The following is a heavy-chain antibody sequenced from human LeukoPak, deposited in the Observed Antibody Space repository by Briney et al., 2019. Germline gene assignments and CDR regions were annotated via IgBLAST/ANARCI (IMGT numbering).Heavy chain of an antibody. V-gene: IGHV1-18*01. CDR3: ASRHDYRDYGDY. CDR2: ISAYNGNT. D-gene: IGHD4-17*01. Sequence: GASVKVSCKASGYTFTSDGISCGRQAPGQGLERMGWISAYNGNTNNAQKLQGRVTMTTDTSTSTAYMELRSLRSDDTAVYYCASRHDYRDYGDYWGQGTLVTVSS. J-gene: IGHJ4*02. CDR1: GYTFTSDG.